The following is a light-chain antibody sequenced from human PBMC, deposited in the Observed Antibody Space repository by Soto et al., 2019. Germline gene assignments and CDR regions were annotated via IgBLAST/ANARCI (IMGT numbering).Light chain of an antibody. CDR2: GAS. J-gene: IGKJ4*01. CDR1: QSVSSSY. CDR3: QQYGSSPLT. Sequence: EMALTPSPGTLSLSPGERATLSCRASQSVSSSYLARYQQKPGQAPRLLIYGASSRATGIPDRFSGSGSGTDFTLTISRLEPEDFAVYYCQQYGSSPLTFGGGTKVEIK. V-gene: IGKV3-20*01.